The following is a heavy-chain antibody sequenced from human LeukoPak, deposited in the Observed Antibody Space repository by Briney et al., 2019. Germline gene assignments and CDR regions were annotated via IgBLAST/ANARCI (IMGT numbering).Heavy chain of an antibody. CDR2: IYYSGST. D-gene: IGHD3-22*01. J-gene: IGHJ3*02. CDR1: GVSISSSY. V-gene: IGHV4-59*01. Sequence: PSETLSLTCTVSGVSISSSYWSWIWQPPGKRLEWIGYIYYSGSTNSNPSLKSRVTISADTSKNQSSLKLNSVTAADTAVYYCVRGNYDSRGYSNAFDIWGQGAMVTVSS. CDR3: VRGNYDSRGYSNAFDI.